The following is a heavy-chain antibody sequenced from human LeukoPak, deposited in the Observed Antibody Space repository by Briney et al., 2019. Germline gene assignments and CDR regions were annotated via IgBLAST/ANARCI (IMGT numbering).Heavy chain of an antibody. V-gene: IGHV3-21*01. Sequence: GGSLRLSCAASGFTFSSYSMNWVRQAPGKGLEWVSSISSSSGYINYADSVKGRFTISRDNAKNSLYLQMNSLRAEDTAVYYCARAEWAVVVPAAIPHHYYYYMDVWGKGTTVTVSS. J-gene: IGHJ6*03. D-gene: IGHD2-2*02. CDR3: ARAEWAVVVPAAIPHHYYYYMDV. CDR2: ISSSSGYI. CDR1: GFTFSSYS.